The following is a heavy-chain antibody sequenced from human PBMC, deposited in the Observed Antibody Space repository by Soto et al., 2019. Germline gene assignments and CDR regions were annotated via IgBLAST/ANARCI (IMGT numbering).Heavy chain of an antibody. Sequence: ASVKVSCKASGGTFSSYAISWVRQAPGQGLEWMGGIIPIFGTANYAQKFQGRVTITADKSTSTAYMELSSLRSEDTAVYYCARLGPEQLARFTPYYYYGMDVWGQGTTVTVSS. CDR2: IIPIFGTA. CDR3: ARLGPEQLARFTPYYYYGMDV. D-gene: IGHD6-6*01. J-gene: IGHJ6*02. CDR1: GGTFSSYA. V-gene: IGHV1-69*06.